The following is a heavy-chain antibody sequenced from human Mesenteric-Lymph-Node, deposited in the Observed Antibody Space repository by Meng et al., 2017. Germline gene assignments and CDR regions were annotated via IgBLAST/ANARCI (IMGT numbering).Heavy chain of an antibody. Sequence: ASVKVSCKASGYTFLSYGISWVRQAPGQGLEWMGWISPYNGNTNYAQKFQGRVNMTTDTSTSTAYMELRSLRADDTAVYYCARVRGDTAMVMFVDYWGQGTLVTVSS. V-gene: IGHV1-18*01. J-gene: IGHJ4*02. CDR3: ARVRGDTAMVMFVDY. CDR2: ISPYNGNT. D-gene: IGHD5-18*01. CDR1: GYTFLSYG.